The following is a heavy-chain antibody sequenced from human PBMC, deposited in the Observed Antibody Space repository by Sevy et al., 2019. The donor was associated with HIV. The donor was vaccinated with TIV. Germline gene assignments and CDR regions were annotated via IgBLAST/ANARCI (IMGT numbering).Heavy chain of an antibody. V-gene: IGHV4-39*01. J-gene: IGHJ4*02. Sequence: SETLSLTCTVSGGSISSSSYYWGWIRQPPGKGLEWIGSIYYSGSTYYNPSLKSRVTISVDTSKNQFSLKLSSVTAADTAVYYCARHMISITIFGVILREPIDYWGQGTLVTVSS. CDR2: IYYSGST. CDR1: GGSISSSSYY. D-gene: IGHD3-3*01. CDR3: ARHMISITIFGVILREPIDY.